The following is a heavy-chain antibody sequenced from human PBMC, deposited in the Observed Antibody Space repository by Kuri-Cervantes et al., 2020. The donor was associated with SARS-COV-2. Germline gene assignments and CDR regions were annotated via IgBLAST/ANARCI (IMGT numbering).Heavy chain of an antibody. J-gene: IGHJ6*02. Sequence: SCAVSGGSISSSNWWSWVRQPPGKGLEWIGEIYHSGSTNYNPSLKSRVTISVDKSKNQFSLKLSSVTAADTAVYYCAGKVGGGDLYYYGMDVWGQGTTVTDSS. D-gene: IGHD4-17*01. V-gene: IGHV4-4*02. CDR3: AGKVGGGDLYYYGMDV. CDR2: IYHSGST. CDR1: GGSISSSNW.